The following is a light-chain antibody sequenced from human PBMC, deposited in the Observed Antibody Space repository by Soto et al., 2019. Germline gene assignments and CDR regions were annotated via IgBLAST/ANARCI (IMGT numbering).Light chain of an antibody. Sequence: DIQMTQSPSTLSASVGDRATITCRASQSISSWLAWYQQKPAKAPTLLIYDASSFESGVPSRFSGSGSGTEFTLTIRSLQPDEFANYYCQRYNSYWTFGQGTKVEIK. J-gene: IGKJ1*01. CDR3: QRYNSYWT. V-gene: IGKV1-5*01. CDR1: QSISSW. CDR2: DAS.